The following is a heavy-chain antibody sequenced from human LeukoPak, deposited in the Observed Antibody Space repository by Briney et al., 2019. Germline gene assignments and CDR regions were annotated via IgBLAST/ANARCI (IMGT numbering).Heavy chain of an antibody. Sequence: ASVKVSCKASGYTFTSYGISWVRQAPGQGLEWMGWISAYNGNTNYAQELQGRVTMTTDTSTSTAYMELRSLRSDDTAVYYCARVVVWFGELFRGWFDPWGQGTLVTVSS. V-gene: IGHV1-18*04. CDR1: GYTFTSYG. D-gene: IGHD3-10*01. CDR3: ARVVVWFGELFRGWFDP. J-gene: IGHJ5*02. CDR2: ISAYNGNT.